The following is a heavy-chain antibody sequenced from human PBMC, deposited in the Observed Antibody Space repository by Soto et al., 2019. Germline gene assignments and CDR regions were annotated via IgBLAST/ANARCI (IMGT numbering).Heavy chain of an antibody. D-gene: IGHD1-1*01. J-gene: IGHJ6*02. V-gene: IGHV1-69*06. CDR3: ASSWNEPSYYYYYGMDV. CDR1: GGTFSSYA. Sequence: QVQLVQSGAEVKKPGSSVKVSCKASGGTFSSYAISWVRQAPGQGLEWMGGIIPIFGTANYAQKFQGRVTITADKSTSTAYMELSSLRSEDTAVYYCASSWNEPSYYYYYGMDVWGQGTTVTVSS. CDR2: IIPIFGTA.